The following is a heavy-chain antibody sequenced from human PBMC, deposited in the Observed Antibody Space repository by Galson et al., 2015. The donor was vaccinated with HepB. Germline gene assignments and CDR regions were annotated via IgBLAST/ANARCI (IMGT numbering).Heavy chain of an antibody. V-gene: IGHV1-18*01. Sequence: SVKVSCKASGYTFTSYGISWVRQAPGQGLEWMGWISAYNGNTNYAQKLQGRVTMATDTSTSTAYMELRSLRSDDTAVYYCARERATGYSSGRYAYHFDYWGQGTLVTVSS. CDR1: GYTFTSYG. J-gene: IGHJ4*02. CDR2: ISAYNGNT. CDR3: ARERATGYSSGRYAYHFDY. D-gene: IGHD6-19*01.